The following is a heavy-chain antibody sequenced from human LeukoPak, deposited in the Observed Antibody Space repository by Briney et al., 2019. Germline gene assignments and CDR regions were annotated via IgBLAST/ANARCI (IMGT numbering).Heavy chain of an antibody. V-gene: IGHV1-2*06. CDR2: INPIGGGT. D-gene: IGHD4/OR15-4a*01. J-gene: IGHJ4*02. Sequence: AASVKVSCKASGYIFTESYIQWVRQAPGQGLEWVGRINPIGGGTNYAQKFQGRVTMTRDTSISTAYMELSRLRSDDTAVYYCASGANGDYWGQGTLVTVSS. CDR3: ASGANGDY. CDR1: GYIFTESY.